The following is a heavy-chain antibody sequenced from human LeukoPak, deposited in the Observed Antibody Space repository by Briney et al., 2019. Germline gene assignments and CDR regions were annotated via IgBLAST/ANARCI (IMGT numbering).Heavy chain of an antibody. CDR3: ARDLVAAAINWFDP. D-gene: IGHD6-19*01. CDR2: IYHSGST. V-gene: IGHV4-38-2*02. J-gene: IGHJ5*02. Sequence: SETLSLTCTVSGYSISSGYYWGWIRQPPGKGLEWIGSIYHSGSTYYNPSLKSRVTISVDTSKNQFSLQLNSVTPEDTAVYYCARDLVAAAINWFDPWGQGTLVTVSS. CDR1: GYSISSGYY.